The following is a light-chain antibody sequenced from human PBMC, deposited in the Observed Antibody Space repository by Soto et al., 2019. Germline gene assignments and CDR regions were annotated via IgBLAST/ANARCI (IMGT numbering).Light chain of an antibody. V-gene: IGLV1-44*01. J-gene: IGLJ1*01. Sequence: QSVLTQPPSASGTPGQRVTIFCSGSSSNIGSSTVNWYQQVPGAAPKLLIESNDQRPSGVPDRFSGSKSGTSAYLAISGLQSEDEADYYCAAWDASLSAHYTFGTVTKVTVL. CDR2: SND. CDR3: AAWDASLSAHYT. CDR1: SSNIGSST.